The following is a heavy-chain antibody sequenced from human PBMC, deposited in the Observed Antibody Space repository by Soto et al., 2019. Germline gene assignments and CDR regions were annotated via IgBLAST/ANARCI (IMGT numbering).Heavy chain of an antibody. CDR1: GFTFTDYY. J-gene: IGHJ6*02. V-gene: IGHV3-11*01. CDR2: ISVTGNPI. D-gene: IGHD3-3*01. Sequence: PGGSLRLSCATSGFTFTDYYMSWFRQAPGKGLEWLSSISVTGNPIFYADSVKGRFTISRDNAKNSLYLQMNSLRAEDTAAYYCATASSHYDFWSVYSGNIYYHGMEVWGQGTTVTVSS. CDR3: ATASSHYDFWSVYSGNIYYHGMEV.